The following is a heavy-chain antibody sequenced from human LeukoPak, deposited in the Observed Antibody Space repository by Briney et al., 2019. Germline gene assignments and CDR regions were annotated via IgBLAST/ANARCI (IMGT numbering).Heavy chain of an antibody. CDR1: GFTFSSYS. D-gene: IGHD5-12*01. V-gene: IGHV3-21*01. J-gene: IGHJ5*02. CDR2: ISSSSSYI. CDR3: ARGLGQRFDP. Sequence: GGSLRLSCAASGFTFSSYSMSWVRQAPGKGLEWVSSISSSSSYIYYADSVKGRFTISRDNAKNSLYLQMNSLRAEDTAVYYCARGLGQRFDPWGQGTLVTVSS.